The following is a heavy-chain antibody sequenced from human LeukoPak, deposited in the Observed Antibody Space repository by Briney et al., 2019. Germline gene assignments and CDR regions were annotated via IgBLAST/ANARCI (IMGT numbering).Heavy chain of an antibody. D-gene: IGHD6-13*01. Sequence: GASVKVSCKASGYTFKNYGVSWVRQAPGQGLEWMGWISAYTGNTNYVQKFQGRVTMTTDSSTSTAYMELRSLRYDDTAVYYCARVYSSNWSQTYYFDYWGQGTLVTVSS. V-gene: IGHV1-18*01. J-gene: IGHJ4*02. CDR1: GYTFKNYG. CDR3: ARVYSSNWSQTYYFDY. CDR2: ISAYTGNT.